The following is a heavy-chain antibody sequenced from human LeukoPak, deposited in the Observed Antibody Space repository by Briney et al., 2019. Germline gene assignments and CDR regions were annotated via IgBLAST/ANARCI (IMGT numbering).Heavy chain of an antibody. CDR3: ANGPLDIVVVVAAPSDY. V-gene: IGHV3-23*01. CDR1: GFTFSSYA. J-gene: IGHJ4*02. D-gene: IGHD2-15*01. CDR2: ISGSGGST. Sequence: GGSLRLSCAASGFTFSSYARSWVRQAPGKGVEWVSAISGSGGSTYYADSVQGGFTISRENSKNMLYLKMNSLRAEDTAVYYCANGPLDIVVVVAAPSDYWGQGTLVTVSS.